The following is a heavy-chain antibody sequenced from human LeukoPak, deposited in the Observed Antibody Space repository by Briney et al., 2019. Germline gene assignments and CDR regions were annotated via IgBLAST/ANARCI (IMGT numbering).Heavy chain of an antibody. CDR1: GCSISSGDYY. D-gene: IGHD2-2*01. CDR3: ARDKCSSTSCYFDY. CDR2: IYYSGST. J-gene: IGHJ4*02. V-gene: IGHV4-30-4*08. Sequence: SETLSLTCTVSGCSISSGDYYWSWIRQPPGKGLEWIGYIYYSGSTYYNPSLKSRVTISVDTSKNQFSLKLSSVTAADTAVYYCARDKCSSTSCYFDYWGQGTLVTVSS.